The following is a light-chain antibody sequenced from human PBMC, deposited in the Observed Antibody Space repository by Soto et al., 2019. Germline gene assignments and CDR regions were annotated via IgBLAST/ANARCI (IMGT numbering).Light chain of an antibody. J-gene: IGKJ1*01. CDR1: QSVSSSY. Sequence: EIXLTQSAGSLXLSPGEGDSLXCRASQSVSSSYLAWYQRQPGQAPRLLPYGASNRAHGSPHSCSGSGSATAFTRTISRREPEDFAMYFXQQYVSSPQTFGQGTKVDIK. CDR3: QQYVSSPQT. V-gene: IGKV3-20*01. CDR2: GAS.